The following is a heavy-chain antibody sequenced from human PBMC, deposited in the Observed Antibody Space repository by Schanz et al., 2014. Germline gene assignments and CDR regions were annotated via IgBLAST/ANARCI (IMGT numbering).Heavy chain of an antibody. V-gene: IGHV1-18*01. J-gene: IGHJ6*02. CDR3: ARENTAVAGMPRVMDV. CDR2: IGGSDGNT. D-gene: IGHD6-19*01. Sequence: QVQLVQSGGEVKTPGASVKVSCKASGYTFTRSGISWVRQAPGQGLEWMGWIGGSDGNTNFAQKFQGRVTMTTDTSTSTVYMELRSLTSDDSAVFFCARENTAVAGMPRVMDVWGQGTTVTVTS. CDR1: GYTFTRSG.